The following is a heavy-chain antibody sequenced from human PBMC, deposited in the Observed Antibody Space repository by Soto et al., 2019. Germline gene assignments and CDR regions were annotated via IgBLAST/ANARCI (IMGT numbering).Heavy chain of an antibody. Sequence: GESLKISRKGSGYSFTSYWIGWVRQMPGKGLEWMGIIYPGDSDTRYCPSFQGQVAILAGKSISTAYLQWISLKASDTAVYYCAGWSAGEYVTTVTTDGFDIWGQGTMVTVSS. J-gene: IGHJ3*02. CDR3: AGWSAGEYVTTVTTDGFDI. CDR2: IYPGDSDT. V-gene: IGHV5-51*01. CDR1: GYSFTSYW. D-gene: IGHD4-17*01.